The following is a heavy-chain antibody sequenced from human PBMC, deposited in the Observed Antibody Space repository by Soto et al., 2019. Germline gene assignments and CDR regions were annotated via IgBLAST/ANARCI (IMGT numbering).Heavy chain of an antibody. CDR2: IKTKVESDAT. Sequence: DAQLVESGGGLVQPGGSLKLSCAASGFTLSGFDIHWVRQASGEGLEWVGRIKTKVESDATALAASVKGRYALSRDDPNNTADQEMNRLRTENTAVYYFTSRHCSSRGYPSEFDNWGQGTLVTVSS. V-gene: IGHV3-73*01. D-gene: IGHD2-2*01. J-gene: IGHJ4*02. CDR3: TSRHCSSRGYPSEFDN. CDR1: GFTLSGFD.